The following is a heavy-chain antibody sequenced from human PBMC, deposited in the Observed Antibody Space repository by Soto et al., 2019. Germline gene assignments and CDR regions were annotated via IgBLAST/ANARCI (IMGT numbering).Heavy chain of an antibody. D-gene: IGHD2-21*02. V-gene: IGHV1-18*01. CDR3: ARVRGPYCGGDCYPPTPTWFDP. CDR1: GYTFTSYG. J-gene: IGHJ5*02. Sequence: ASVKVSCKASGYTFTSYGISWVRQAPGQGLEWMGWISAYNGNTNYAQKLQGRVTMTTDTSTSTAYMELRSLRSDDTAVYYCARVRGPYCGGDCYPPTPTWFDPWGQGTLVTVSS. CDR2: ISAYNGNT.